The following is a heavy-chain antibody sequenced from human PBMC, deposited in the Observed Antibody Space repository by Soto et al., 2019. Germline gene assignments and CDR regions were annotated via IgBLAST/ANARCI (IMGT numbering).Heavy chain of an antibody. CDR1: GFIFSDYY. J-gene: IGHJ4*02. CDR3: ARDFDADSRTDVDY. V-gene: IGHV3-11*01. CDR2: IIGNGRII. Sequence: QVQLVESGGGLVKPGGSLRLSCATSGFIFSDYYMHWIRQAPGKGREWISYIIGNGRIIQYADSAKGRFTISRDNAQNSMYLQMTSLRAEDTALYFCARDFDADSRTDVDYWGQGTLVTVSS.